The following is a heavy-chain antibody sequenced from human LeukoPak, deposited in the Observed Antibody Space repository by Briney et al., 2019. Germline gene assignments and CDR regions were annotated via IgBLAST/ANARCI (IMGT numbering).Heavy chain of an antibody. CDR1: GYTFTSYA. V-gene: IGHV1-3*01. Sequence: ASVKVSCKASGYTFTSYAMHWVRQAPGQRLEWMGWINAGNGNTKYSQKFQGRVTITRDTSASTAYMELSSLRSEDTAVYYCARNYYDSSGYYFYYFDYWGQGTLVTVSS. D-gene: IGHD3-22*01. J-gene: IGHJ4*02. CDR3: ARNYYDSSGYYFYYFDY. CDR2: INAGNGNT.